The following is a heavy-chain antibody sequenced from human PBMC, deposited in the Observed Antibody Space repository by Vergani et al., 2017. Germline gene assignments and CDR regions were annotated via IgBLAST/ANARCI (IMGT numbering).Heavy chain of an antibody. V-gene: IGHV4-31*01. CDR1: GGSISSGGYY. D-gene: IGHD3-3*01. CDR3: ARAPRAITIFGVVMGAFDI. Sequence: QVQLQESGPGLVKPSQTLSLTCTVSGGSISSGGYYWSWIRQHPGKGLEWIGYIYYSGSTYYNPSLKSLVTISVDTSKNQFSLKLSSWTAADTAVYYCARAPRAITIFGVVMGAFDIWGQGTMVTVSS. J-gene: IGHJ3*02. CDR2: IYYSGST.